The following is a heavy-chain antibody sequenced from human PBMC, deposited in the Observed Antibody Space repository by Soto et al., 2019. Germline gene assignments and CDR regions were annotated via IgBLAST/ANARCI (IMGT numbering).Heavy chain of an antibody. CDR3: ARADYDFWSGYSNTYYFDY. CDR1: GGSISSYY. D-gene: IGHD3-3*01. CDR2: IYYSGST. J-gene: IGHJ4*02. Sequence: ASETLSLTCTVSGGSISSYYWSWIRQPPGKGLEWIGYIYYSGSTNYNPSLKSRVTISVDTSKNQFSLKLSSVTAADTAVYYCARADYDFWSGYSNTYYFDYWGQGTLVTVSS. V-gene: IGHV4-59*01.